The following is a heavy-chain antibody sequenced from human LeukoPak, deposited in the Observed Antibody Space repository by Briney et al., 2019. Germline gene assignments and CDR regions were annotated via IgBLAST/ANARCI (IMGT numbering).Heavy chain of an antibody. V-gene: IGHV3-48*03. D-gene: IGHD2-2*01. CDR2: ISSSGSTI. J-gene: IGHJ4*02. Sequence: GGSLRLSCAASGFTFSSYKMNWVRQAPGKGLEWVSYISSSGSTIYYADSVKGRFTISRDNAKNSLYLQMNSLRAEDTAVYYCARSPRRCSSTSCYLPGLYFDYWGQGTLVTVSS. CDR1: GFTFSSYK. CDR3: ARSPRRCSSTSCYLPGLYFDY.